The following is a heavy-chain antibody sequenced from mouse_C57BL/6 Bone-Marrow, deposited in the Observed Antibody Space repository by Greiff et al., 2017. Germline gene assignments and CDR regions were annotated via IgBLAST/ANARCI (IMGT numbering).Heavy chain of an antibody. J-gene: IGHJ3*01. CDR3: VRGWSLFAY. CDR2: IRSKSNNYAT. V-gene: IGHV10-1*01. Sequence: GGGLVQPKGSLKLSCAASGFSFNTYAMNWVRQAPGKGLEWVARIRSKSNNYATYYADSVKDRFTISRDDSESMLYLQMNNLKTEDTAMYYCVRGWSLFAYWGQGTLVTVSA. CDR1: GFSFNTYA. D-gene: IGHD3-3*01.